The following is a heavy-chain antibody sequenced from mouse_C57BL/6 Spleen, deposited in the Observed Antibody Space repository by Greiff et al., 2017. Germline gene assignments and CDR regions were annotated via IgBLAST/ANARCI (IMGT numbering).Heavy chain of an antibody. J-gene: IGHJ2*01. CDR1: GYTFTSYW. Sequence: QVQLQQPGAELVMPGASVKLCCKASGYTFTSYWMHWVKQRPGQGLEWIGEIDPSDSYTNYNQKFKGKSTLTVDKSSSTAYMQLSSLTSEDSAVYYCARFYAGYWCYWGQGTTLTVSS. V-gene: IGHV1-69*01. CDR2: IDPSDSYT. CDR3: ARFYAGYWCY. D-gene: IGHD2-3*01.